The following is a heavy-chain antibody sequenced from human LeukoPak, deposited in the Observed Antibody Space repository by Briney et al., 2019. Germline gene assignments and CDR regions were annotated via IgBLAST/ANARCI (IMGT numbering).Heavy chain of an antibody. V-gene: IGHV3-21*01. CDR2: ISSSSSYI. Sequence: PGGSLRLSCAASGFTFSSYSMNWVRQAPGKGLEWVSSISSSSSYIYYADSVKGRFTISRDNAKNSLYLQMNSLRAKDTAVYYCARGYCSGGSCSTFDYWGQGTLVTVSS. J-gene: IGHJ4*02. D-gene: IGHD2-15*01. CDR3: ARGYCSGGSCSTFDY. CDR1: GFTFSSYS.